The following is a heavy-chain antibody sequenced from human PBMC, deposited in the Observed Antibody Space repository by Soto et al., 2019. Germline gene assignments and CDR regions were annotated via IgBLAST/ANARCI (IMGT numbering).Heavy chain of an antibody. V-gene: IGHV4-34*01. Sequence: SETLSLTCAVYGGSFSGYYWSWIRQPPGKGLEWIGEINHSGSTNYNPSLKSRVTISVDTSKNQFSLKLSSVTAADTAVYFCVCVKMATIIRDVVFDYWGQGTLVTVSS. CDR2: INHSGST. D-gene: IGHD5-12*01. CDR3: VCVKMATIIRDVVFDY. CDR1: GGSFSGYY. J-gene: IGHJ4*02.